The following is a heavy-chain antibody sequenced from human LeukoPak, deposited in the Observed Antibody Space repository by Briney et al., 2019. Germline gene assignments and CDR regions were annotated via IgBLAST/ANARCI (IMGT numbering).Heavy chain of an antibody. CDR1: GFTFSRYW. CDR2: INRDGSDK. D-gene: IGHD6-19*01. CDR3: ATEAGSRGAYGGWFDP. V-gene: IGHV3-7*03. J-gene: IGHJ5*02. Sequence: PGGSLRLSCAASGFTFSRYWMTWVRQAPGEGLEWLANINRDGSDKYYLDSVKGRFTVSRDNAKNSLYLQMDTLRAEDTAVYYCATEAGSRGAYGGWFDPWGQGTLVTVSS.